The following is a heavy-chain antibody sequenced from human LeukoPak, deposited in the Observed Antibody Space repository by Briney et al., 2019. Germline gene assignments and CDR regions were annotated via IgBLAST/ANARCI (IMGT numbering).Heavy chain of an antibody. CDR3: ARDFCSGGSCYPDAFDI. D-gene: IGHD2-15*01. V-gene: IGHV3-33*08. CDR2: IWYDGTNT. Sequence: GRSLRLSCAASGFTFSTYGMHWVRQAPGKGLEWVAVIWYDGTNTYYADSVKGRFTISRDNSKNTLYLQMNSLRAEDTAVYYCARDFCSGGSCYPDAFDIWGQGTMVTVSS. CDR1: GFTFSTYG. J-gene: IGHJ3*02.